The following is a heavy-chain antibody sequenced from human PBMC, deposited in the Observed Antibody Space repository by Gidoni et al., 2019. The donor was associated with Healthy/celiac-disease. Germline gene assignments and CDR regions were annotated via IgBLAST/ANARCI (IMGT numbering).Heavy chain of an antibody. CDR1: GGSISSSSYY. D-gene: IGHD6-13*01. J-gene: IGHJ6*02. V-gene: IGHV4-39*07. Sequence: QLQLQESGPGLVKPSETLSLTCTVSGGSISSSSYYWGCSRQPPGKGLEWIGSIYYRGSTYYNPSLKSRGSISVETSKNEFSLKLSSVTAADTAVYYFARIIAAAGPYYYYYGMDVWGQGTTVTVSS. CDR3: ARIIAAAGPYYYYYGMDV. CDR2: IYYRGST.